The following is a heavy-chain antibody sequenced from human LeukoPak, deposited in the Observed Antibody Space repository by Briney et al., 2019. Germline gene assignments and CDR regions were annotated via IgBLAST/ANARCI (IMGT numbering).Heavy chain of an antibody. CDR3: ARVLIWLGELPYYFDY. V-gene: IGHV4-39*01. CDR1: GGSISSSSYY. CDR2: IYYSGST. J-gene: IGHJ4*02. D-gene: IGHD3-10*01. Sequence: PSETLSLTCTVSGGSISSSSYYWGWIRQPPGKGLEWIGSIYYSGSTYYNPSLKSRVTISVDTSKNQFSLKLSSVTAADTAVYYCARVLIWLGELPYYFDYWGQGTLVTVSS.